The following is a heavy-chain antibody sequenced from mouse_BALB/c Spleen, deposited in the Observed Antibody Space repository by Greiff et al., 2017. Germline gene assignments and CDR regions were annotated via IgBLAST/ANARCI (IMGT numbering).Heavy chain of an antibody. D-gene: IGHD2-14*01. Sequence: EVMLVESGGGLVQPGGSLKLSCAASGFTFSSYGMSWVRQTPDKRLELVATINSNGGSTYYPDSVKGRFTISRDNAKNTLYLQMSSLKSEDTAMYYCARDRSGHFDYWGQGTTLTVSS. J-gene: IGHJ2*01. CDR3: ARDRSGHFDY. CDR1: GFTFSSYG. CDR2: INSNGGST. V-gene: IGHV5-6-3*01.